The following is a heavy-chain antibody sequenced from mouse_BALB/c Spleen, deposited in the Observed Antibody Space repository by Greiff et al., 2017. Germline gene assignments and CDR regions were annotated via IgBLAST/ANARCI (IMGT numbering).Heavy chain of an antibody. CDR1: GFSLTNSG. J-gene: IGHJ2*01. CDR2: IWGDGST. CDR3: AKPGGNSDY. D-gene: IGHD2-1*01. V-gene: IGHV2-6-6*01. Sequence: VKLMESGPGLVAPSQSLSITCTVSGFSLTNSGVHWVRQSPGKGLEWLGVIWGDGSTNYNSAFKSRLSISKDNSKSQVFLKMNSLQTDDTARYYCAKPGGNSDYWGQGTTLTVSS.